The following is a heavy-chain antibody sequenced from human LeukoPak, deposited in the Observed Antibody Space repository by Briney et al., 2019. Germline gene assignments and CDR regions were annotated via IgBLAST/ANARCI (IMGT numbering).Heavy chain of an antibody. CDR3: ARLIYYGSGSEFDY. CDR2: IYHSGST. Sequence: PSETLSLTCAVSGYSISSGYYWGWIRQPPGKGLEGIGSIYHSGSTYYNPSLKSRATISVDPSKNQSSLKLSSVTAADTAVYYCARLIYYGSGSEFDYWGQGTLVTVSS. J-gene: IGHJ4*02. D-gene: IGHD3-10*01. V-gene: IGHV4-38-2*01. CDR1: GYSISSGYY.